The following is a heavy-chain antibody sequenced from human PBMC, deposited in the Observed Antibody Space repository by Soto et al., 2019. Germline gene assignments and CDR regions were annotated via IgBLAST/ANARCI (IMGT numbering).Heavy chain of an antibody. J-gene: IGHJ4*02. CDR1: GFTFTSSA. V-gene: IGHV1-58*01. D-gene: IGHD2-8*01. CDR2: IAVGSGYT. CDR3: AADAAAWQQMVPSDY. Sequence: QMQLEQSGPEVKKPGTSVKVSCKASGFTFTSSAFQWVRQARGQRLEWIGWIAVGSGYTNYAQRFQDWVTLTRDMSTATTYMELSRLTSEDTAIYYCAADAAAWQQMVPSDYWGQVNLVAVSS.